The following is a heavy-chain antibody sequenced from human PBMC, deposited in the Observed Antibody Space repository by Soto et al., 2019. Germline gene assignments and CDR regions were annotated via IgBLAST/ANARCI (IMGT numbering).Heavy chain of an antibody. CDR1: GGSFSSYA. V-gene: IGHV1-69*01. CDR3: ARGTAGAGPPAYFYGMDV. J-gene: IGHJ6*02. Sequence: QVQLVQSGAEVKKPGSSVKVSCKASGGSFSSYAISWVRQAPGQGLEWMGGIIPIFGTANYAQKFQGRVTITADESTSTAYMELSSLRSEDTAVYYCARGTAGAGPPAYFYGMDVWGQGTTVTVSS. D-gene: IGHD6-13*01. CDR2: IIPIFGTA.